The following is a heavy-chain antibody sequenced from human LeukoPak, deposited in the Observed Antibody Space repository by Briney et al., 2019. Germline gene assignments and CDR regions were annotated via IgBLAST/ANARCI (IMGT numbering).Heavy chain of an antibody. J-gene: IGHJ4*02. Sequence: ASVKVSCKASGYTFTGYYMHWVRQAPGQGLEWMGWINPNSGGKNYAQKFQGRVTMTRDTSISTAYMELSRLRSDDTAVYYCARGGRYYDSSGYQYWGQGTLVTVSS. CDR1: GYTFTGYY. V-gene: IGHV1-2*02. CDR2: INPNSGGK. CDR3: ARGGRYYDSSGYQY. D-gene: IGHD3-22*01.